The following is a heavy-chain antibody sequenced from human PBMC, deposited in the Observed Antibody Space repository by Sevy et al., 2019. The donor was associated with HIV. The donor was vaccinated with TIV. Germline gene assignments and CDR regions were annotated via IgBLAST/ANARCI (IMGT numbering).Heavy chain of an antibody. V-gene: IGHV3-30*18. J-gene: IGHJ6*02. CDR3: AKDTGSNGYDHYGLDV. Sequence: GGSLRLSCVASGFTFSNYGTHWVRQAPGKGLEWVAITSYNEGGENYADSVKGRFTISRDNSKNTVYLQMYRLTTEDTGVYYCAKDTGSNGYDHYGLDVWGQRTTVTVSS. CDR1: GFTFSNYG. D-gene: IGHD6-25*01. CDR2: TSYNEGGE.